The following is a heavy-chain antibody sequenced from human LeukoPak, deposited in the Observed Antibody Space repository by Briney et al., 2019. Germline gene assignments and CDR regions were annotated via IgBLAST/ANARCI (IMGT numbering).Heavy chain of an antibody. CDR2: IKSKTDGGTT. Sequence: GGSLRLSCAASGFTFSNAWMSWVRQAPGKGLEWVGRIKSKTDGGTTDYAAPVKGRFTISRDDSKNTLYLQMNSLKTEDTAVYYCTRHDDRHSGSDVWGKGTTVTVSS. V-gene: IGHV3-15*01. CDR3: TRHDDRHSGSDV. J-gene: IGHJ6*04. CDR1: GFTFSNAW. D-gene: IGHD3-10*01.